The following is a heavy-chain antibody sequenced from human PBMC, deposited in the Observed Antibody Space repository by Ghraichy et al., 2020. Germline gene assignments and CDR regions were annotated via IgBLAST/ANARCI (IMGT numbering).Heavy chain of an antibody. V-gene: IGHV4-34*01. CDR2: INHSGST. CDR3: ASSLLRLLWFGA. J-gene: IGHJ5*02. D-gene: IGHD3-10*01. Sequence: ESLNISCAVYGGSFSGYYWSWIRQPPGKGLEWIGEINHSGSTNYNPSLKSRVTISVDTSKNQFSLKLSSVTAADTAVYYCASSLLRLLWFGAWGQGTLVTVSS. CDR1: GGSFSGYY.